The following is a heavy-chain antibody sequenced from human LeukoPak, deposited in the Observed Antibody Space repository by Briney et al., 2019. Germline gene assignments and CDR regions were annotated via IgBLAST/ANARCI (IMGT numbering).Heavy chain of an antibody. CDR1: GGPFSTSA. D-gene: IGHD3-10*01. J-gene: IGHJ6*03. CDR2: IIPIFGTT. Sequence: ASVKVSCKASGGPFSTSAISWVRQAPGQGLEWMGGIIPIFGTTNYAQKFQGRVTITADESTSTAYMELNSLRSEDTAIYYCGKDGGSGSPYNPSSYYYYMDVWGKGTTVTISS. V-gene: IGHV1-69*13. CDR3: GKDGGSGSPYNPSSYYYYMDV.